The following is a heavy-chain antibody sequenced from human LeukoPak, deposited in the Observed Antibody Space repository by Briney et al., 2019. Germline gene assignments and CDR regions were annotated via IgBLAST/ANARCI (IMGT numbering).Heavy chain of an antibody. CDR1: GGTFSRYA. D-gene: IGHD2-21*02. Sequence: SDKVSCQPSGGTFSRYAISWVRQAPGHGLESMGGIIPIFGTANFPQKFQGRVTITAAESTSTAYMELSSLRSEDTAVYYCARVVYMVTHPRGFDPWGQGTLVTVSS. CDR2: IIPIFGTA. CDR3: ARVVYMVTHPRGFDP. J-gene: IGHJ5*02. V-gene: IGHV1-69*01.